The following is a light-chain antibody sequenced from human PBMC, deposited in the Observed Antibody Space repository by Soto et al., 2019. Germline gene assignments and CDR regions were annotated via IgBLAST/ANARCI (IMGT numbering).Light chain of an antibody. CDR2: GNI. J-gene: IGLJ2*01. V-gene: IGLV1-40*01. Sequence: QSVLTQPPSVSGAPGQRVAISCAGTSSNIGAGYDVHWYQHLPGTAPKLLIFGNINRPAGVPDRFSGSKSGTSASLAITALQAADEGFYYCQTYDTGVSGSIFGGGTKLTVL. CDR1: SSNIGAGYD. CDR3: QTYDTGVSGSI.